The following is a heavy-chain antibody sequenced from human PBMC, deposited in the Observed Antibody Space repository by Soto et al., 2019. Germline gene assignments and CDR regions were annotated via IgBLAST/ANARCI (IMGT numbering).Heavy chain of an antibody. J-gene: IGHJ5*02. CDR3: ARQMSSGLWACDS. D-gene: IGHD6-19*01. CDR2: LSSTVIT. Sequence: SAILSLTCQGSGDSLSRSRAHWRAWLRQPPGKGLEWIGSLSSTVITTHNPSLGSRFTISVDAPNNKFSLEVTSVTAADTVFDYCARQMSSGLWACDSWGQGTPVTVSA. V-gene: IGHV4-39*01. CDR1: GDSLSRSRAH.